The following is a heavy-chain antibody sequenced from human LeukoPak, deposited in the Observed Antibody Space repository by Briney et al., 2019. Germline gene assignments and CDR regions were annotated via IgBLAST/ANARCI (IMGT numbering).Heavy chain of an antibody. D-gene: IGHD3-3*01. V-gene: IGHV3-23*01. Sequence: GALRLSCAASGFTFSSYAMSWVRQAPGKGLEWVSAISGSGGSTYYADSVKGRFTISRDNSKNTLYLQMNSLRAEDTAVYYCAKEYYDSWSGYPHDYWGQGTLVTVSS. CDR3: AKEYYDSWSGYPHDY. J-gene: IGHJ4*02. CDR1: GFTFSSYA. CDR2: ISGSGGST.